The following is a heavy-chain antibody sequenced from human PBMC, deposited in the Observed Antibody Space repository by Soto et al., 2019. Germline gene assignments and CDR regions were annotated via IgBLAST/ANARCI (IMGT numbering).Heavy chain of an antibody. J-gene: IGHJ4*02. V-gene: IGHV4-34*01. CDR1: GGSFSGYY. D-gene: IGHD6-19*01. CDR3: ARGPVGIAVAGTFDY. CDR2: INHSGST. Sequence: SETLSLTCAVYGGSFSGYYWSWIRQPPGKGLEWIGEINHSGSTNYNPSLKSRVTISVDTSKNQFSLKLSSVTAADTAVYYCARGPVGIAVAGTFDYWGQGTLVTVSS.